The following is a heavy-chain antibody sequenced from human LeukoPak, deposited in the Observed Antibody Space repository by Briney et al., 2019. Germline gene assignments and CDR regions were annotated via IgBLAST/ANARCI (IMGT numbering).Heavy chain of an antibody. Sequence: PGGSLRLSCETPEFDTTYEMNWVRQAPEKGLEWVSYISSAAVTTYYADSVKGRFTISRDNTKKTIYLQMNSLRTEDTALYYCARVRSLGGWRVHYMDVWGKGTTVIISS. J-gene: IGHJ6*03. D-gene: IGHD4-23*01. CDR1: EFDTTYE. CDR2: ISSAAVTT. CDR3: ARVRSLGGWRVHYMDV. V-gene: IGHV3-48*03.